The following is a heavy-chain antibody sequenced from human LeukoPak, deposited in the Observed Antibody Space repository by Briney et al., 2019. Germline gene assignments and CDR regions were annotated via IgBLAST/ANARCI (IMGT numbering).Heavy chain of an antibody. Sequence: GGSLRLSCAASGFTFSSYSMNWVRQAPGKGLEWVSYISSSSSTIYYADSVKGRFTISRDNANNSLYLQMDSLRAEDTAVYYCATGRGGYSYGYSIYWGQGTLVTVSS. CDR1: GFTFSSYS. D-gene: IGHD5-18*01. CDR2: ISSSSSTI. J-gene: IGHJ4*02. V-gene: IGHV3-48*04. CDR3: ATGRGGYSYGYSIY.